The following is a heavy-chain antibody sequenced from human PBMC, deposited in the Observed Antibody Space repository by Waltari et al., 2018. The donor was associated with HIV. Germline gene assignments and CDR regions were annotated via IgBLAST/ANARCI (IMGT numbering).Heavy chain of an antibody. CDR3: ARIYVSGAFDI. D-gene: IGHD3-10*01. CDR2: IAASYPNT. Sequence: EAQLLESGGGLVQPGGSLRVSCVGSGFPFCNYAMIWVRQAPGKGLEWVSAIAASYPNTYYSDSVRGRFTVSKDNSENSLHLQMNSLRAEDTALYYCARIYVSGAFDIWGQGTVVTVSS. CDR1: GFPFCNYA. J-gene: IGHJ3*02. V-gene: IGHV3-23*01.